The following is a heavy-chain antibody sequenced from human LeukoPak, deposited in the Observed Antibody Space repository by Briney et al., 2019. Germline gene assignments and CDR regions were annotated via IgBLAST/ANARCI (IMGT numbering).Heavy chain of an antibody. CDR1: GFTVSSNY. Sequence: GGSLRLSCAASGFTVSSNYMSWVRQAPGKGLEWVSSISSSSSYIYYADSVKGRFTISRDNAKNSLYLQMNSLRAEDTAVYYCARDSGSGSWPTYYFDYWGQGTLVTVSS. J-gene: IGHJ4*02. D-gene: IGHD3-10*01. CDR3: ARDSGSGSWPTYYFDY. V-gene: IGHV3-21*01. CDR2: ISSSSSYI.